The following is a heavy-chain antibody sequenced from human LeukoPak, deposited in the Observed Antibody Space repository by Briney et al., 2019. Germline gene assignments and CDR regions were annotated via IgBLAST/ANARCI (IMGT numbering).Heavy chain of an antibody. Sequence: HPGGSLRLSCAASGFTVSSNYMSWVRQAPGKGLEWVSLIYRGGSPDYTDSVKGRFTISRDNSKNTLYLQMNSLRAEDTAVYYCAGSYEGYYFDYWGQGTLVTVSS. CDR2: IYRGGSP. CDR3: AGSYEGYYFDY. J-gene: IGHJ4*02. V-gene: IGHV3-53*01. CDR1: GFTVSSNY. D-gene: IGHD5-18*01.